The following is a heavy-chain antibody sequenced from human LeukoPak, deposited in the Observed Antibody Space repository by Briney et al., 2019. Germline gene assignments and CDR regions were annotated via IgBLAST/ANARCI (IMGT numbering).Heavy chain of an antibody. Sequence: GGSLRLSCAASGFTFSDHYMDWVHQTPGKGLEWVGRITNKGNSYTTQYSASVRGRFTISTDESKNSLYLQMNSLRSEDTAVYYCARETPPSYYYDSSGYFPIHYWGQGTLVTVSS. V-gene: IGHV3-72*01. CDR2: ITNKGNSYTT. J-gene: IGHJ4*02. CDR3: ARETPPSYYYDSSGYFPIHY. CDR1: GFTFSDHY. D-gene: IGHD3-22*01.